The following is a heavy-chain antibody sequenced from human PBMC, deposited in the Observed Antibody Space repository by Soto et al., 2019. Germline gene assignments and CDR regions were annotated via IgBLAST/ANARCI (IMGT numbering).Heavy chain of an antibody. CDR2: ISAYNGNT. V-gene: IGHV1-18*01. CDR3: ARGRQDIGYSFSPVDV. Sequence: ASVKVSCKASGYTFTNYGISWVRQAPGQGLEWMGWISAYNGNTNYTQRLQGRVTMTKDTSTNTAYMELSGLRYEGTAVYYCARGRQDIGYSFSPVDVWGNGTTVTVSS. D-gene: IGHD2-15*01. CDR1: GYTFTNYG. J-gene: IGHJ6*04.